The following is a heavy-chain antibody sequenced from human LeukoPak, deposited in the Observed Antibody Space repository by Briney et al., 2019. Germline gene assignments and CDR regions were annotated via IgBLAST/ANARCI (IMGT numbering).Heavy chain of an antibody. Sequence: PLASVKVSCKASGYTFTSYGISWVRQAPGQGLEWMGWISAYNGNTNYAQKLQGRVTMTTDTSTSTAYMELRSLRSDDTAVYYCARVDPEYSSGWYGFDYWGQGTLVTVSS. CDR1: GYTFTSYG. J-gene: IGHJ4*02. D-gene: IGHD6-19*01. CDR2: ISAYNGNT. CDR3: ARVDPEYSSGWYGFDY. V-gene: IGHV1-18*01.